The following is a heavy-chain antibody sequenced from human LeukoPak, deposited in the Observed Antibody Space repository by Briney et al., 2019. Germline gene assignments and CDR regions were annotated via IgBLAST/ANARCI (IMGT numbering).Heavy chain of an antibody. J-gene: IGHJ6*02. D-gene: IGHD3-16*01. CDR3: ARDAGGTYRSYYALHV. Sequence: SVKVSCKASGDSFSNYGFSWVRQAPGQGLEWMGGIIPMFGAPNYAQRFKGRVTITAGAFTSTVYMELSSLTSDDTAVYYCARDAGGTYRSYYALHVWGQGTTVTVSS. CDR1: GDSFSNYG. CDR2: IIPMFGAP. V-gene: IGHV1-69*13.